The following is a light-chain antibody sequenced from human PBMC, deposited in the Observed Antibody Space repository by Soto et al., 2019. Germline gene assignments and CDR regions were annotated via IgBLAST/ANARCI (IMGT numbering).Light chain of an antibody. CDR1: QTVGASY. J-gene: IGKJ1*01. V-gene: IGKV3-20*01. Sequence: EIVLTQSPDTLSLSPGDRATVSCRASQTVGASYVAWYQHRPGQAPMFLMYGESTRATGIPDRFSGSGSGKEFTLTIDSLEPEDFGLYYCQQYGRSPWTFGQGTRVEI. CDR2: GES. CDR3: QQYGRSPWT.